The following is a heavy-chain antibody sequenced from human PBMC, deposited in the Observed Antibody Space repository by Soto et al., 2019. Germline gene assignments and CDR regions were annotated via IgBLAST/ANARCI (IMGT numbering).Heavy chain of an antibody. D-gene: IGHD4-4*01. V-gene: IGHV3-23*01. J-gene: IGHJ4*02. Sequence: EVQLLESGGGLVQPGGSLRLSCAASGFTFSSYAMSWVRQAPGKGLEWVSAISGSGGSTYYADSVKGRFTISRDNSKNTLYLQMNSLRAEDTAVYYCAKGKEYSRTTVPPNFDYWGQGTLVTVSS. CDR3: AKGKEYSRTTVPPNFDY. CDR2: ISGSGGST. CDR1: GFTFSSYA.